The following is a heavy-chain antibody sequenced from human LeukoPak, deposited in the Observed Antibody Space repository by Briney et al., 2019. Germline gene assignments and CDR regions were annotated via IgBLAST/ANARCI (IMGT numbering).Heavy chain of an antibody. J-gene: IGHJ5*02. Sequence: SETLSLTCAVSGGSLSGYWWCWIRQSPGTGLEWIGEISHSGDTNYNPSFESRVAITLDTSNNQCSLHLSSVTAADTAVYYCARTDYSLPWGQGTPVTVSS. CDR2: ISHSGDT. CDR1: GGSLSGYW. D-gene: IGHD4-11*01. V-gene: IGHV4-34*01. CDR3: ARTDYSLP.